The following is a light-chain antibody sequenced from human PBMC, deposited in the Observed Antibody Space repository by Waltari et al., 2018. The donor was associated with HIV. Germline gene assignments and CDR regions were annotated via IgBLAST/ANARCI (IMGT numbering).Light chain of an antibody. CDR1: SPNIENDN. Sequence: QSVLTQPPSASGTPGQRVTISCSGSSPNIENDNVYWYQQLTGASPRLLIYKDTQRPLGVPDRFTGSKSGTSASLAISGLRSEDEADYYCVGWDSRLSGYVFGSGTKVTVL. CDR3: VGWDSRLSGYV. CDR2: KDT. J-gene: IGLJ1*01. V-gene: IGLV1-47*01.